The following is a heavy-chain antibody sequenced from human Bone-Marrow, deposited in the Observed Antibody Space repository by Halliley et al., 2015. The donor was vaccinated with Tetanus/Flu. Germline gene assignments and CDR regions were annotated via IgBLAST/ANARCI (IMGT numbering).Heavy chain of an antibody. V-gene: IGHV1-46*01. CDR2: MTPRGDSP. CDR3: ARDVHHWNFDY. Sequence: LEWGGRMTPRGDSPIYAQKFQGRGPVTRDTSASTDYMELRSLRSEDTAVYYCARDVHHWNFDYWGQGTLVTVSS. J-gene: IGHJ4*02. D-gene: IGHD1-1*01.